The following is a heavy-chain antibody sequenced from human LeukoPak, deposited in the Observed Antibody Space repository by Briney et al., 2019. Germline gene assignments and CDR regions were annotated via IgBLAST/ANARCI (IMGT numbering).Heavy chain of an antibody. V-gene: IGHV4-4*09. CDR3: ARFDHYYGSGSYYDY. CDR1: GGSISGYY. D-gene: IGHD3-10*01. CDR2: IYSSGSS. J-gene: IGHJ4*02. Sequence: PSETLSLTCTVSGGSISGYYWSWIRQPPGKGLEWIGYIYSSGSSNFRPSLKSRVTISVDTSKNQFSLKLSSVTAADTAVYYCARFDHYYGSGSYYDYWGQGTLVTVSS.